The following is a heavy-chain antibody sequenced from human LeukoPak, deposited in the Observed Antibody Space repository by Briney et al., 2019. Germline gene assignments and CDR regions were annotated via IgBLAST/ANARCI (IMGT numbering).Heavy chain of an antibody. J-gene: IGHJ4*02. Sequence: GGSLRLSCAASGVTFSSYGMHWVRQAPGKGLEWVAFIRYDGSNKYYADSVKGRFTISRDNSKNTLYLQMNSLRTEDTAVYYCAKVALGATGYWGQGTLVTVSS. CDR3: AKVALGATGY. V-gene: IGHV3-30*02. D-gene: IGHD1-26*01. CDR2: IRYDGSNK. CDR1: GVTFSSYG.